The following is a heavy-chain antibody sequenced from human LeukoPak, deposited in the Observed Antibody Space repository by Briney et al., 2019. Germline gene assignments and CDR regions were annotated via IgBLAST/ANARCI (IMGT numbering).Heavy chain of an antibody. J-gene: IGHJ4*02. CDR3: ASKRWLQSSFDY. CDR1: GFTFSSFG. V-gene: IGHV3-30*03. D-gene: IGHD5-24*01. Sequence: GGSLRLSCAASGFTFSSFGMHWVRQAPGKVLEWVAVVSYDGSNKYYADSVKGRFTISRDNSKNTLYLQMNSLRAEDTAVYYCASKRWLQSSFDYWGQGTLVTVSS. CDR2: VSYDGSNK.